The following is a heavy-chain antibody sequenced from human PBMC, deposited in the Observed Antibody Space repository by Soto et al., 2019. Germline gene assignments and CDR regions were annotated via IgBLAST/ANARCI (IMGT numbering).Heavy chain of an antibody. Sequence: GGSLRLSCAASGFTFSSYAMSWVRQAPGKGLEWVSAISGSGGSTYYADSVKGRFTISRDNSKNTLYLQMNSLRAEDTAVYYCAKGVSDSNYLTWFDPWGQGTLVTVSS. CDR2: ISGSGGST. D-gene: IGHD4-4*01. J-gene: IGHJ5*02. CDR1: GFTFSSYA. V-gene: IGHV3-23*01. CDR3: AKGVSDSNYLTWFDP.